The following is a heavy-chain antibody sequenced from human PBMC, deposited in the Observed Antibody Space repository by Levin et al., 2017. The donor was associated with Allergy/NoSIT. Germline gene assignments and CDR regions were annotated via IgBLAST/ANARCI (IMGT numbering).Heavy chain of an antibody. CDR1: GFTFSSYG. J-gene: IGHJ4*02. CDR3: ATELVRTGPPTDY. CDR2: ILYDGSRK. Sequence: GGSLRLSCAVSGFTFSSYGMHWVRQAPGKGLEWLAVILYDGSRKYYADSVKGRFTISRDNSKNTLYVQMNSLRTEDTAVYYCATELVRTGPPTDYWGQGTLVTVSS. D-gene: IGHD6-6*01. V-gene: IGHV3-30*03.